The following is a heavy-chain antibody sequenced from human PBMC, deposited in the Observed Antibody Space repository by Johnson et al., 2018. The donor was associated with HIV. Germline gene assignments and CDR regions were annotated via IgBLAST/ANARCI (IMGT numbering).Heavy chain of an antibody. J-gene: IGHJ3*02. Sequence: MQLVESGGGLVKPGGSLRLSCAASGFTVSNIFMNWVRQAPGKGLEWLSVTYSDGDTYYADSVKGRFTTSRDNAKNTMYLQMNSLRTEDTAVYYCARGGLTAFDIWGQGTMVTVSS. D-gene: IGHD5-12*01. V-gene: IGHV3-53*01. CDR2: TYSDGDT. CDR3: ARGGLTAFDI. CDR1: GFTVSNIF.